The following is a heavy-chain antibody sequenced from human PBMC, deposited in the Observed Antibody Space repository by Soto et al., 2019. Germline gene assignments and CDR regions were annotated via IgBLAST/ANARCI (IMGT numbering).Heavy chain of an antibody. V-gene: IGHV1-69*01. CDR3: ARGGSGYTWFNEF. J-gene: IGHJ4*02. CDR2: IIPVFQTA. CDR1: GGLFSSYP. D-gene: IGHD3-22*01. Sequence: QEQLVQSGAEVKKPGSSVKVSCKASGGLFSSYPISWVRQVPGQGLEWMGGIIPVFQTAYYTQRFQGRVTINADESTNTASMELRSLRSEDTAIYYCARGGSGYTWFNEFWGQGTLVTVSS.